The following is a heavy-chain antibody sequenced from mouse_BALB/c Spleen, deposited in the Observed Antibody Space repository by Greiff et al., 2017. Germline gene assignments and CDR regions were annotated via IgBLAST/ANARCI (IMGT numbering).Heavy chain of an antibody. CDR2: IDPETGGT. J-gene: IGHJ4*01. CDR1: GYTFTDYE. CDR3: TRGRGDY. Sequence: VQLQQSGAELVRPGASVTLSCKASGYTFTDYEMHWVKQTPVHGLEWIGAIDPETGGTAYNQKFKSKATLTVDKSSSTAYMQLSSLTSEDSAVYYCTRGRGDYWGQGTSVTVSS. V-gene: IGHV1-15*01.